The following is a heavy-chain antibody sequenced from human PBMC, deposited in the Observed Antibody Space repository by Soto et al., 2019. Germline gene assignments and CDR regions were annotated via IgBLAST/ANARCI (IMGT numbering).Heavy chain of an antibody. J-gene: IGHJ5*02. V-gene: IGHV4-30-4*01. CDR1: GGSISSGDYY. CDR2: IYYSGST. D-gene: IGHD3-22*01. CDR3: ARGAWLLSYDTNWFDP. Sequence: SETLSLTCTVSGGSISSGDYYWSWIRQPPGKGLEWIGYIYYSGSTYYNPSLKSRVTISVDTSKNQFSLKPSSVTAADTAVYYCARGAWLLSYDTNWFDPWGQGTLVTVSS.